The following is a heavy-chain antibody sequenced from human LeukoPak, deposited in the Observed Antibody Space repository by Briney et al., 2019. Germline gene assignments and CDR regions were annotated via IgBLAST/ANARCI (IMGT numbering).Heavy chain of an antibody. Sequence: GGSLRLSCAASGFTFSSYGMHWVRQAPGKGLEWVSSISNSGGRTFYTDSVKGRFTISRDGSKITLYLQMNSLRAEDTAVYYCAKSYNGYESKPDYWGQGTLVTVSS. CDR3: AKSYNGYESKPDY. D-gene: IGHD5-12*01. CDR2: ISNSGGRT. CDR1: GFTFSSYG. V-gene: IGHV3-23*01. J-gene: IGHJ4*02.